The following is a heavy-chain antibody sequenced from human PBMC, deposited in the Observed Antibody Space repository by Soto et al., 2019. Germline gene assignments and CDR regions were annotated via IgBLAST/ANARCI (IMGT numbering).Heavy chain of an antibody. CDR3: ARDCSGGSCYTGLDV. V-gene: IGHV3-21*01. J-gene: IGHJ6*02. D-gene: IGHD2-15*01. CDR1: GFNFNSYT. CDR2: ISSSGYI. Sequence: PEGALRLSCAAFGFNFNSYTINWVRQAPGKRLEWLSSISSSGYIFSTDSVRGRFTISRDNAKNSVYLQINSLRAEDTAVYFCARDCSGGSCYTGLDVWGQGSQVTVAS.